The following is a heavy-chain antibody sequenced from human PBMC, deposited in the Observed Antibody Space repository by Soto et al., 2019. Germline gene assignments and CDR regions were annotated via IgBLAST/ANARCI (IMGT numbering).Heavy chain of an antibody. J-gene: IGHJ5*02. CDR3: ARRSLALRKNNWFDP. Sequence: SETLSLTCTVSGDSIISSDFYWGWVRQPPGKGLEWIGSIFYLGSSYYNPSLKSRVTMSVGTSKNQFSLRLRSVTAADTALYFCARRSLALRKNNWFDPWGQGIMVTVSS. V-gene: IGHV4-39*01. D-gene: IGHD3-3*02. CDR2: IFYLGSS. CDR1: GDSIISSDFY.